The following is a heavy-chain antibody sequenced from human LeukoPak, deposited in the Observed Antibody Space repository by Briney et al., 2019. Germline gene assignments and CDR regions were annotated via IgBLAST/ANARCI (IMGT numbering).Heavy chain of an antibody. V-gene: IGHV5-51*01. Sequence: GESLKISCKGSGYSFTSYWIGWVRQMPGKGLEWMGIIYPGDSDTRYSPSFQGQATISADKSISTAYLQWSSLKASDTAMYYCARRPYCSGGSCYRINYFDYWGQGTLVTVSS. J-gene: IGHJ4*02. CDR1: GYSFTSYW. CDR3: ARRPYCSGGSCYRINYFDY. D-gene: IGHD2-15*01. CDR2: IYPGDSDT.